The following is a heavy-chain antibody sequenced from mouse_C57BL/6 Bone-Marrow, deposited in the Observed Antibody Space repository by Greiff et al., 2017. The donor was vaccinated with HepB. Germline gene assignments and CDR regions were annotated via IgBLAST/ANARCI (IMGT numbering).Heavy chain of an antibody. J-gene: IGHJ4*01. Sequence: EVKLVESGGGLVQPGGSLSLSCAASGFTFTDYYMSWVRQPPGKALEWLGFIRNKANGYTTEYSASVKGRFTISRDNSQSILYLQMNALRAEDSATYYCARSGYDYDGDYYAMDYWGQGTSVTVSS. V-gene: IGHV7-3*01. CDR1: GFTFTDYY. CDR3: ARSGYDYDGDYYAMDY. CDR2: IRNKANGYTT. D-gene: IGHD2-4*01.